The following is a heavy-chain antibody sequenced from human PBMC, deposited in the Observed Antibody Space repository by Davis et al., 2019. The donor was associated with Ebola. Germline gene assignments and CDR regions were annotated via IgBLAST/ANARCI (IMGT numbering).Heavy chain of an antibody. CDR1: GYTFTSYA. D-gene: IGHD6-19*01. Sequence: ASVKVFCKASGYTFTSYAMHWVRQAPGQRLEWMGWINAGNGNTKYSQKFQGRVTITRDTSASTAYMELSSLRSEDTAVYYCARDLGKGWNYFDYWGQGTLVTVSS. CDR3: ARDLGKGWNYFDY. V-gene: IGHV1-3*01. CDR2: INAGNGNT. J-gene: IGHJ4*02.